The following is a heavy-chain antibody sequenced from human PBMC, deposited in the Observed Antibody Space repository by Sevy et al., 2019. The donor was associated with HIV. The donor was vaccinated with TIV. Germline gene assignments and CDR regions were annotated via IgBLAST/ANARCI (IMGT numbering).Heavy chain of an antibody. CDR3: ARGTYYYDSGGYYHDAFDL. J-gene: IGHJ3*01. CDR2: IKQDGRVK. V-gene: IGHV3-7*03. D-gene: IGHD3-22*01. CDR1: GFTFSSYW. Sequence: GGSLRLSCVASSGFTFSSYWMSWVRQAPGKGLEWVANIKQDGRVKYYVDSVRGRFAISRDNAKNSLYLQMNTLRAVDTALYYCARGTYYYDSGGYYHDAFDLWGQGTMVTVSS.